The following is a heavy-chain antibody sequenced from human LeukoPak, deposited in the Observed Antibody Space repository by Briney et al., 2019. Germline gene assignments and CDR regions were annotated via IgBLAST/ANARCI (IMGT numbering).Heavy chain of an antibody. CDR1: GFTYTIYP. D-gene: IGHD4-17*01. J-gene: IGHJ4*02. CDR3: AKEVLGGNYGDYAVDY. V-gene: IGHV3-23*01. Sequence: GGPLRLPCAASGFTYTIYPMRWVREAPGKGVVGVSSVSGSGSHTYYADPVKGRFTISRDNSKNTLDLQMHSLRAEDMALYYCAKEVLGGNYGDYAVDYWDQGTLVTVSS. CDR2: VSGSGSHT.